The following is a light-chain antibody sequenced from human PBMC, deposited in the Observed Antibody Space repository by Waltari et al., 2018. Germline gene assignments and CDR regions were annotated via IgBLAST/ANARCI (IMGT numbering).Light chain of an antibody. CDR1: QSVSSSY. CDR3: QQYGTSPPLT. V-gene: IGKV3-20*01. J-gene: IGKJ4*01. CDR2: GAS. Sequence: EIVLTQSPGTLSLSQGERATLSCRASQSVSSSYLAWYQHKPGQAPSLVIYGASSRAAGIPDRFSGSGSGTDFTLTISRLEPEDFAVYYCQQYGTSPPLTFGGGTKVEIK.